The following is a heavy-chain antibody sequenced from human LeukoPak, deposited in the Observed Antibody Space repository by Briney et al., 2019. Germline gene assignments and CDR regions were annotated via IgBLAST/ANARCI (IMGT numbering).Heavy chain of an antibody. CDR2: LFSDRRT. D-gene: IGHD2-8*01. CDR3: ARATGNAIPPSDY. Sequence: PGGSLRLSCAASGFIVSTNYMTWVRQAPGKGLQWVAILFSDRRTFYADTVKGRFTVSRDNSKNTLYLQMNSLRPEDTAVYYCARATGNAIPPSDYWGQGTLVTVSS. CDR1: GFIVSTNY. V-gene: IGHV3-66*02. J-gene: IGHJ4*02.